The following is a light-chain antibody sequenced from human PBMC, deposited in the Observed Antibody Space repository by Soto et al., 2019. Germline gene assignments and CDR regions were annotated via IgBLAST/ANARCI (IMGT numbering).Light chain of an antibody. Sequence: DIQMTQSPSTLSASVGDRVTITYRASQSIGSWLAWYLQKPGKAPKLLIYDVSGLQSGVPSRFSGSGSGTEFTLTISSLQPDDFATYYCQQYNDSPLTFGPGTKGDIK. CDR1: QSIGSW. CDR3: QQYNDSPLT. J-gene: IGKJ3*01. V-gene: IGKV1-5*01. CDR2: DVS.